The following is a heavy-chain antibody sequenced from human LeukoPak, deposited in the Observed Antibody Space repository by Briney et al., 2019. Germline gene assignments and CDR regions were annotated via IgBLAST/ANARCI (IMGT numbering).Heavy chain of an antibody. D-gene: IGHD2-15*01. V-gene: IGHV1-8*01. CDR1: GYTFTSYD. Sequence: ASVKVSCKASGYTFTSYDINWVRQATGQGLEWMGWMNPNSGNTGYAQKFQGRVTMSRNTSISTAYMELSSLRSEDTAVYYCARDSKGCVVAVAATLRYFDYWGQGTLVTVSS. J-gene: IGHJ4*02. CDR2: MNPNSGNT. CDR3: ARDSKGCVVAVAATLRYFDY.